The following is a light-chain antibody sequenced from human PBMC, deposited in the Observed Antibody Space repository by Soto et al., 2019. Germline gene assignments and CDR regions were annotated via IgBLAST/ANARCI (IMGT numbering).Light chain of an antibody. CDR2: DVS. V-gene: IGLV2-14*03. Sequence: QSELIQPASVSXSPGQSITISCTGTSSDVGGYNYVSWYQHHPGKAPKLMIYDVSNRPSGVSNRFSGSKSGNTASLIISGLQAEDEADYYCSSYTSSSTLSTYVFGTGTKVTVL. CDR3: SSYTSSSTLSTYV. CDR1: SSDVGGYNY. J-gene: IGLJ1*01.